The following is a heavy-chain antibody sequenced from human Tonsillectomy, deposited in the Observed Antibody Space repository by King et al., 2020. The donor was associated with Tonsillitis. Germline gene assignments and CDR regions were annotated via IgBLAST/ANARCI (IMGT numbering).Heavy chain of an antibody. CDR1: GFSLSNARMG. V-gene: IGHV2-26*01. CDR2: IFSNDEK. Sequence: PLKESGPVLVKPTETLTLTCTVSGFSLSNARMGVRWIRQPPGKALEWLAHIFSNDEKSYSTSLKSRLTISKDTSKSQVVLTMTNMDPGDTATYYCARIRKLYSGNSPVDYWGQGTLGTVSS. J-gene: IGHJ4*02. CDR3: ARIRKLYSGNSPVDY. D-gene: IGHD1-26*01.